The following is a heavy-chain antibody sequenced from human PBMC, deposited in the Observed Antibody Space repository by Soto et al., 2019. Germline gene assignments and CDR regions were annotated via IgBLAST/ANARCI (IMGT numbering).Heavy chain of an antibody. J-gene: IGHJ4*02. CDR3: ASGRYDASGYFDY. V-gene: IGHV1-45*02. D-gene: IGHD3-22*01. Sequence: SVKVSCKGSGNTFTYVYLHWVRQAPGQALEWMGWITPFNGNTKYAQKFQDRVTFTGDTPLNTAYMELSSLRSDDTAMFYCASGRYDASGYFDYWGQGTLVTVSS. CDR1: GNTFTYVY. CDR2: ITPFNGNT.